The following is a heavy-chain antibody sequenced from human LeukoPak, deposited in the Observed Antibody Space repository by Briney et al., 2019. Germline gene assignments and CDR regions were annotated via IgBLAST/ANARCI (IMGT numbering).Heavy chain of an antibody. CDR2: INPNSGGT. CDR1: GYTFTGYY. J-gene: IGHJ5*02. Sequence: ASVKVSCKASGYTFTGYYMHWVRQAPGQGLEWMGWINPNSGGTNYAQKFQGRVTMTRDTSISTAYMELSRLRSDDTAVYYCARGTPRIAAAGTNWFDPWGQGTLVTVSS. V-gene: IGHV1-2*02. D-gene: IGHD6-13*01. CDR3: ARGTPRIAAAGTNWFDP.